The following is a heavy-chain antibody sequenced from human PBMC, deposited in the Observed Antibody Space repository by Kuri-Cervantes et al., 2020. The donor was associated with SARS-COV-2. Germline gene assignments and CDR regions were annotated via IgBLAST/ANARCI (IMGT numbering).Heavy chain of an antibody. J-gene: IGHJ4*02. CDR2: FKSKAAGGTT. CDR1: GFSFSDAW. D-gene: IGHD5-18*01. Sequence: GGSLRLSCVASGFSFSDAWMSWVRQTPGKGLEWVGRFKSKAAGGTTVYAAPVQGRFTISRDDSRNTLYLQMNSLRAEDTAVYYCAKVDTAMVFFLFDYWGQGTLVTVSS. V-gene: IGHV3-15*01. CDR3: AKVDTAMVFFLFDY.